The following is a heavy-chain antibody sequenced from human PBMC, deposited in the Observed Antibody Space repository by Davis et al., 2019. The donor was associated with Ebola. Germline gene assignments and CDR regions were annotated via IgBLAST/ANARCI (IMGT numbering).Heavy chain of an antibody. D-gene: IGHD3-22*01. Sequence: PGGSLRLSCAASGFTFSSYAMHWVRQAQGKGLEWVAVISYDGSNKYYADSVKGRFTISRDNSKHTLYLQMNSLRAEDTAVYYCARGGGNYNDSSGYSDAFDIWGQGTMVTVSS. CDR1: GFTFSSYA. V-gene: IGHV3-30*14. CDR3: ARGGGNYNDSSGYSDAFDI. CDR2: ISYDGSNK. J-gene: IGHJ3*02.